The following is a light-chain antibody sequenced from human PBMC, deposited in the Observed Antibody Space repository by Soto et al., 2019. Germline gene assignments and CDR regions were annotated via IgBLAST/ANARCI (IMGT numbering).Light chain of an antibody. CDR3: QQYNSYPWT. J-gene: IGKJ1*01. V-gene: IGKV1-5*03. CDR1: QSISSW. CDR2: KAS. Sequence: DIQMTQSPSTLSASVGDRVTITCRASQSISSWLAWYQQKPGKAPKLLIYKASSLESGVPSRFSGSGSGTXXXXXXXXXXXXDFATYYCQQYNSYPWTFGQGTKVEIK.